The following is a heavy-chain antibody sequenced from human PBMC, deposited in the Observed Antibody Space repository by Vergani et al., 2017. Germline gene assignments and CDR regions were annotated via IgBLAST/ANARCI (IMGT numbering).Heavy chain of an antibody. J-gene: IGHJ6*02. CDR2: FDPADGET. V-gene: IGHV1-24*01. CDR3: ATDAGQLLCPYYYYYGMDV. D-gene: IGHD2-2*01. Sequence: QVQLVQSGAEVKKPGASVKVSCKVSGYTITELSMHWVRQAPGTGLEWMGGFDPADGETIYAQKFQGRVTMTEDTSTDTAYMELSSLRSEDSAVYYCATDAGQLLCPYYYYYGMDVWGQGTTVTVSS. CDR1: GYTITELS.